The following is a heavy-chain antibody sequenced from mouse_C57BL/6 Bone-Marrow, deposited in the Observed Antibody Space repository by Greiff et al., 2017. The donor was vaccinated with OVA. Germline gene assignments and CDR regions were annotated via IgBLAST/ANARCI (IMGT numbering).Heavy chain of an antibody. CDR3: TSYGNFDY. D-gene: IGHD2-1*01. CDR2: IDPENGDP. J-gene: IGHJ2*01. CDR1: GFNIKDAY. Sequence: VQLQQSGAELVRPGASVKLSCTASGFNIKDAYMHWVKQRPEQGLEGIGWIDPENGDPEYASKFQGKATITADTSANTAYLQLSSLTSEDTAVYYCTSYGNFDYWGQGTTLTVSS. V-gene: IGHV14-4*01.